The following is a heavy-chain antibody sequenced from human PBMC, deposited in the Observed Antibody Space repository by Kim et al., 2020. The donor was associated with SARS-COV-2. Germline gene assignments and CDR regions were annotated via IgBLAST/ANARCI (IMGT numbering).Heavy chain of an antibody. J-gene: IGHJ4*02. D-gene: IGHD3-16*02. Sequence: SETLSLTCAVSGGSISSSNWWSWVRQPPGKGLEWIGEIYHSGSTNYNPSLKSRVTISVDKSKNQFSLKLSSVTAADTAVYYCARDGPWVPNDYVWGSYRRVFDYWGQGTLVTVSS. CDR2: IYHSGST. CDR3: ARDGPWVPNDYVWGSYRRVFDY. V-gene: IGHV4-4*02. CDR1: GGSISSSNW.